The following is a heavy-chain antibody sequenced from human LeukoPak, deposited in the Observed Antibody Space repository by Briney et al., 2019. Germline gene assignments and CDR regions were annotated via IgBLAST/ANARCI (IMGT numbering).Heavy chain of an antibody. J-gene: IGHJ3*02. V-gene: IGHV3-7*01. CDR2: IKQDGSEK. CDR1: GFTFSSYW. Sequence: GGSLRLSCAASGFTFSSYWMSWVRQAPGKGLEWVANIKQDGSEKYYVDSVKGRFIISRDNAKNSLYLQMNSLRAEDTAVYYCAREPDSSGYYDAFDIWGQGTMVTVSS. D-gene: IGHD3-22*01. CDR3: AREPDSSGYYDAFDI.